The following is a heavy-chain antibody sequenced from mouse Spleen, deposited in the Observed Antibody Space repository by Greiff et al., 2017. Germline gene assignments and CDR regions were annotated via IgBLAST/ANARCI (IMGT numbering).Heavy chain of an antibody. CDR3: AMGLVATDYFDY. V-gene: IGHV1-26*01. D-gene: IGHD1-1*01. J-gene: IGHJ2*01. Sequence: VQLQQPGTELVKPGASVKISCKASGYTFTDYYMNWVKQSHGKSLEWIGDINPNNGGTSYNQKFKGKATLTVDKSSSTAYMELRSLTSEDSAVYYCAMGLVATDYFDYWGQGTTLTVSS. CDR2: INPNNGGT. CDR1: GYTFTDYY.